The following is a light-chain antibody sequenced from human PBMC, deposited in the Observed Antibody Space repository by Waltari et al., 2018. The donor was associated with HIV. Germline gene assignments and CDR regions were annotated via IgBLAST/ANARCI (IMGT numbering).Light chain of an antibody. CDR1: SSDVGGYNY. CDR2: DVS. CDR3: SSYTSSSTPLVV. J-gene: IGLJ2*01. Sequence: QSALTQPASVSGSPGQSITISCTGTSSDVGGYNYVSWYQQHPGKAPILMLYDVSNWPSGVSKRFSGSKCGNTASLTISGLQAEDEADYYCSSYTSSSTPLVVFGGGTKRTVL. V-gene: IGLV2-14*03.